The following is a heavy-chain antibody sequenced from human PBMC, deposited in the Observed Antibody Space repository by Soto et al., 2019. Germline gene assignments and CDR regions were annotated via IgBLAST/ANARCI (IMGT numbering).Heavy chain of an antibody. CDR1: GFTFSSYG. Sequence: QVQLVESGGGVVQPGRSLRLSCAASGFTFSSYGMHWVRQAPGKGLEWVAVISYDGSNKYYADSVKGRFTISRDNSKNTLYLQMNSLRAEDTAVYYCAKNEEEVLDYWGQGTLVTVSS. J-gene: IGHJ4*02. V-gene: IGHV3-30*18. CDR2: ISYDGSNK. D-gene: IGHD3-10*01. CDR3: AKNEEEVLDY.